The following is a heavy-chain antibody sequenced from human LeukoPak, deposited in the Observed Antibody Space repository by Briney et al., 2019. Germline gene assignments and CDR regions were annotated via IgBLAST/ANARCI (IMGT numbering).Heavy chain of an antibody. J-gene: IGHJ2*01. V-gene: IGHV3-30*18. Sequence: GGSLRLSCAASGFIFSSYSMHWVRQAPGKGLEWVAVVSTAGTIKYYADFMKGRFTVSRDNSKNTVDLQMNSLRAEDTALYFCVQEFNHDQWFFDIWGRGTLVTASS. CDR3: VQEFNHDQWFFDI. CDR2: VSTAGTIK. D-gene: IGHD3-22*01. CDR1: GFIFSSYS.